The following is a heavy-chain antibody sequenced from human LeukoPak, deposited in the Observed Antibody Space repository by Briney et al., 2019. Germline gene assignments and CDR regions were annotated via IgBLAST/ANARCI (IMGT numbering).Heavy chain of an antibody. V-gene: IGHV1-18*01. CDR3: AREIPLEPVDRLYFDWLLPNYFDY. J-gene: IGHJ4*02. CDR1: GYTFTSYG. D-gene: IGHD3-9*01. Sequence: SVKVSCKASGYTFTSYGISWVRQAPGQGLEWMGWISAYNGNTNYAQKLQGRVTMTTDTSTSTAYMELRSLRSDDTVVYYCAREIPLEPVDRLYFDWLLPNYFDYWGQGTLVTVSS. CDR2: ISAYNGNT.